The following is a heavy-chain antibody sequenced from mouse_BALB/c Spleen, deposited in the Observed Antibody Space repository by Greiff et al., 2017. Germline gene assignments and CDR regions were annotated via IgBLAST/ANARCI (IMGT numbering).Heavy chain of an antibody. V-gene: IGHV1-74*01. CDR3: AIWYDRRVYALDY. CDR1: GYTFTSYW. CDR2: IDPYDSET. J-gene: IGHJ4*01. D-gene: IGHD2-14*01. Sequence: QVQLQQPGAELVRPGASVKLSCKASGYTFTSYWMNWVKQRPEKGLEWIGRIDPYDSETHYKQKFKDKAILTVDKSSSTAYMELRILTSEDSAVYYCAIWYDRRVYALDYWGQGTSVIVSS.